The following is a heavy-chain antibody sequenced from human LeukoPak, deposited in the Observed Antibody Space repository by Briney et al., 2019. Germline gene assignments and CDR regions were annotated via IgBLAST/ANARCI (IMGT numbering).Heavy chain of an antibody. CDR1: GGTFSSYA. V-gene: IGHV1-69*05. J-gene: IGHJ3*02. D-gene: IGHD2-2*02. CDR3: ARDGISWDIVVVPAAISHDAFDI. CDR2: IIPIFGTA. Sequence: ASVKVSCKASGGTFSSYAISWVRQAPGQGLEWMGGIIPIFGTANYAQKFQGRVTITTDESTSTAYMELSSLRSEDTAVYYCARDGISWDIVVVPAAISHDAFDIWGQGTMVTVSS.